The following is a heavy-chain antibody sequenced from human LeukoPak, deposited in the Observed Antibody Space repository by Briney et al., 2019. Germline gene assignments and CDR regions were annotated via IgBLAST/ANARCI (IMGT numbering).Heavy chain of an antibody. V-gene: IGHV3-7*01. CDR1: GFTFSSYW. J-gene: IGHJ3*02. CDR2: IKQDGSEK. D-gene: IGHD6-13*01. CDR3: ARSVGSSWFDAFDI. Sequence: GGSLRLSCAASGFTFSSYWMSWVRQAPGKGLEWVANIKQDGSEKYYVDSVKGRFTISRDNAKNSLYLQMNSLRAEDTAVYYCARSVGSSWFDAFDIWGQGTMVTVSS.